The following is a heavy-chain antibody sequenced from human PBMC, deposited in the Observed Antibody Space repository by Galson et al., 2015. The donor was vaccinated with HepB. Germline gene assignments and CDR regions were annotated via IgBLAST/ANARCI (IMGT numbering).Heavy chain of an antibody. CDR3: ARDWGLYCSSTSCYSPGFDY. J-gene: IGHJ4*02. CDR1: GFTFSSYS. CDR2: ISSSSSTI. V-gene: IGHV3-48*02. D-gene: IGHD2-2*02. Sequence: SLRLSCAASGFTFSSYSMNWVRQAPGKGLEWVSYISSSSSTIYYADSVKGRFTISRDNAKNSLYLQMNSLRDEDTAVYYCARDWGLYCSSTSCYSPGFDYWGQGTLVTVSS.